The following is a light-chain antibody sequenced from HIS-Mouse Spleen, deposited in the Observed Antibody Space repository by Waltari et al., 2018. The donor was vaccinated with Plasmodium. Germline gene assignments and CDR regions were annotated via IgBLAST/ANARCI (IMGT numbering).Light chain of an antibody. J-gene: IGLJ2*01. Sequence: QSALTQPPSASGSPGQSVTISCTGTSSDVGGYNYVSWYQQHPDKAPKLMIYEVSKRPSGVPDRFSGSKSGNTASLTVSGLQAEDEADYYCSSYAGSNFVVFGGGTKLTVL. V-gene: IGLV2-8*01. CDR2: EVS. CDR1: SSDVGGYNY. CDR3: SSYAGSNFVV.